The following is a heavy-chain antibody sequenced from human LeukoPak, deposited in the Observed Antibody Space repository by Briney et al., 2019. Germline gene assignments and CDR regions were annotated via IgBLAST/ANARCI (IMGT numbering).Heavy chain of an antibody. J-gene: IGHJ4*02. CDR3: ARGSYDILTGYKMGTNY. Sequence: SETLSLTCALYGGSLSGYYWSWIRQPPGKGLEWIGEINHSGSTNYNPSLKSRVTISVDTSKNQFSLKLSSVTAADTAVYYCARGSYDILTGYKMGTNYWGQGTLVTVSS. CDR1: GGSLSGYY. CDR2: INHSGST. D-gene: IGHD3-9*01. V-gene: IGHV4-34*01.